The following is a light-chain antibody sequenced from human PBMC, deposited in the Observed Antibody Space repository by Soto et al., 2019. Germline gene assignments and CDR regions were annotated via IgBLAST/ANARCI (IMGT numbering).Light chain of an antibody. CDR1: QSVSSSF. CDR2: GAS. V-gene: IGKV3-20*01. Sequence: EIVMTQSPGTLSLSPGERATLCCRASQSVSSSFLSWYQQKRGQAPRLLMFGASSRATGIPDRFSGSGSGTDFTLTIYRLEPEDFAVYYCQQSGYSPITFGQGTRREIK. J-gene: IGKJ5*01. CDR3: QQSGYSPIT.